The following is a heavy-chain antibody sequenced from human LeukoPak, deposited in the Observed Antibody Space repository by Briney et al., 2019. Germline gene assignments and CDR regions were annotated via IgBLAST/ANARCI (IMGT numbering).Heavy chain of an antibody. CDR1: GGSIGSHY. D-gene: IGHD5-18*01. Sequence: SETLSLTCTVSGGSIGSHYWTWIRQTPGKGLEWIGYVYDIGSTKYNPSLKSRVTISVDTSKNQFSLKLSSVTAADTAVYYCARVVDTVRFEENYYMDVWGKGTTVTVSS. V-gene: IGHV4-59*11. CDR2: VYDIGST. J-gene: IGHJ6*03. CDR3: ARVVDTVRFEENYYMDV.